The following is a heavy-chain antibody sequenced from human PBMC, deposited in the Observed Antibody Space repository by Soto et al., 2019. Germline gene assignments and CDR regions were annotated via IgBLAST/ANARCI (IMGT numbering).Heavy chain of an antibody. D-gene: IGHD3-22*01. CDR2: ISYDGSNK. CDR3: AKEGEDMVVVISNYFDY. J-gene: IGHJ4*02. CDR1: GFTFSSYG. V-gene: IGHV3-30*18. Sequence: PGGSLRLSCAASGFTFSSYGMHWVRQAPGEGLEWVAVISYDGSNKYYADSVKGRFTISRDNSKNTLYLQMNSLRAEDTAVYYCAKEGEDMVVVISNYFDYWGQGTLVTVSS.